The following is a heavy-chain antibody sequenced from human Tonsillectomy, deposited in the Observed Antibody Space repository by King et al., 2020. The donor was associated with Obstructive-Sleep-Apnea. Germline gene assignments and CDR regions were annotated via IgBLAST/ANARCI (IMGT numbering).Heavy chain of an antibody. CDR3: ASGRGGGEDWFDP. CDR2: IYYSGST. CDR1: GGSISSYY. V-gene: IGHV4-59*01. D-gene: IGHD1-26*01. Sequence: VQLQESGPGLVKPSETLSLTCTVSGGSISSYYWSWMRQPPGKGLEWIGYIYYSGSTNYNPSLKSRVTISVDTCKNQFSLRLSSVTAADTAVYYCASGRGGGEDWFDPWGQGTLVTVSS. J-gene: IGHJ5*02.